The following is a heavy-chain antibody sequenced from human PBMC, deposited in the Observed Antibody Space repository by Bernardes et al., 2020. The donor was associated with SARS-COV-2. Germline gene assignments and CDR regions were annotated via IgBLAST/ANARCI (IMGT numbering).Heavy chain of an antibody. D-gene: IGHD6-19*01. CDR3: AKGSGGWSRFDY. J-gene: IGHJ4*02. V-gene: IGHV3-23*01. CDR1: DLAFSNRG. CDR2: ITYSGHST. Sequence: GGSLRLSCASSDLAFSNRGMTWVRQAPGKGLEWVSTITYSGHSTYGDSVRGRFTISRDNSKNTLYLQMNSLRAEDTAVYYCAKGSGGWSRFDYWGQGTLVTVSS.